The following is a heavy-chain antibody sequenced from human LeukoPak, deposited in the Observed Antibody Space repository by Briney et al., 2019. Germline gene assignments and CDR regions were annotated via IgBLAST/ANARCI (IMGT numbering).Heavy chain of an antibody. CDR1: GFTFSSYW. CDR2: IRYDGSNK. D-gene: IGHD3-3*01. Sequence: TGGSLRLSCAASGFTFSSYWMHWVRQAPGKGLEWVAFIRYDGSNKYYADSVKGRFTISRDNSKNTLYLQMNSLRAEDTAAYYCAKDGRITIFGVVILFDYWGQGTLVTVSS. V-gene: IGHV3-30*02. CDR3: AKDGRITIFGVVILFDY. J-gene: IGHJ4*02.